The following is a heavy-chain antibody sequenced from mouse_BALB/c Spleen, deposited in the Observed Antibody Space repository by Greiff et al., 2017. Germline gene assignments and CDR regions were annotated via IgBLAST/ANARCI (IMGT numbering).Heavy chain of an antibody. J-gene: IGHJ3*01. CDR1: GYTFTSYY. CDR2: INPSNGGT. CDR3: TRSGSNDPAWFAY. D-gene: IGHD2-12*01. Sequence: QVQLQQSGAELVKPGASVKLSCKASGYTFTSYYMYWVKQRPGQGLEWIGEINPSNGGTNFNEKFKSKSTLTVDKSSSTAYMQLSSLTSEDSAVYYCTRSGSNDPAWFAYWGQGTLVTVSA. V-gene: IGHV1S81*02.